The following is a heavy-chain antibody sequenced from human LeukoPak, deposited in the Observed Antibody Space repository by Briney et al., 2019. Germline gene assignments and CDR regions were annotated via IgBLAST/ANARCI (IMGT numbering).Heavy chain of an antibody. Sequence: ASVKVSCKASEYTFTRYYMHWVRQAPGHGLEWMGWINPNTGGTNYAQKFQGRVTMTRDTSITTAYMELRSLEYDDTAVYYCAKDFRDQWLVNAFHIWGQGTMVTVSS. CDR2: INPNTGGT. D-gene: IGHD6-19*01. CDR1: EYTFTRYY. CDR3: AKDFRDQWLVNAFHI. J-gene: IGHJ3*02. V-gene: IGHV1-2*02.